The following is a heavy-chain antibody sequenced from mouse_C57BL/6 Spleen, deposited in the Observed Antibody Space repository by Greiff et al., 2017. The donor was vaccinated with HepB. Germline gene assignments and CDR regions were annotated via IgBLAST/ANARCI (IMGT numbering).Heavy chain of an antibody. D-gene: IGHD1-1*01. Sequence: EVQLVESGEGLVKPGGSLKLSCAASGFTFSSYAMSWVRQTPEKRLEWVAYISSGGDYIYYADTVKGRFTISRDNARNTLYLQMSSLKSEDTAMYYCTRGDYGSSFYYFDYGGQGTTLTVSS. CDR3: TRGDYGSSFYYFDY. V-gene: IGHV5-9-1*02. CDR2: ISSGGDYI. J-gene: IGHJ2*01. CDR1: GFTFSSYA.